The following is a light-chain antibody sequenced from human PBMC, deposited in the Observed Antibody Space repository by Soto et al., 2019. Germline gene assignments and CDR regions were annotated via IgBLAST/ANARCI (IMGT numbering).Light chain of an antibody. Sequence: QSALTQPASVSGSPGQSTTISCTGTSSDVGGYNEVSWYQQRPGKAPKLMIYDVTNRPSGVSNRFSGSKSGNTASLTISGLQAEDDASYYCTSHAAGSTLIFGGGTKVTVL. CDR3: TSHAAGSTLI. V-gene: IGLV2-14*03. J-gene: IGLJ2*01. CDR1: SSDVGGYNE. CDR2: DVT.